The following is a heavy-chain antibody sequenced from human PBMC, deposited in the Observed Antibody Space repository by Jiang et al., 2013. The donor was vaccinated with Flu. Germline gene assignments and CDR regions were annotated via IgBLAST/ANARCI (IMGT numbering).Heavy chain of an antibody. Sequence: LLKPSETLSLTCTVSGGSIDRYWWSWIRQSPGKGLEWIGFIEYNGKVDYNPYFMSRVAISVDRSKNQFSLKLTSVTAADTAVYFCARDLGYCSGGFCNSGYYYGIDVWGQGTTITVSS. CDR2: IEYNGKV. CDR1: GGSIDRYW. CDR3: ARDLGYCSGGFCNSGYYYGIDV. V-gene: IGHV4-59*01. J-gene: IGHJ6*02. D-gene: IGHD2-15*01.